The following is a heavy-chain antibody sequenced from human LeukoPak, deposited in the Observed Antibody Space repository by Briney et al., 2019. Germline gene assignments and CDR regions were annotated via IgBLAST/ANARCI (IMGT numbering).Heavy chain of an antibody. Sequence: GGSLRLSCEASGFTYSSYAMSWVRQAPGTGLEVVSAISVSGGSTYYADSVKGRFTISRDNSKNTLYLQMNSLRAEETAVYYCAKERSRGGDCLDYWGQGTLVTVSS. V-gene: IGHV3-23*01. J-gene: IGHJ4*02. CDR2: ISVSGGST. D-gene: IGHD2-21*02. CDR1: GFTYSSYA. CDR3: AKERSRGGDCLDY.